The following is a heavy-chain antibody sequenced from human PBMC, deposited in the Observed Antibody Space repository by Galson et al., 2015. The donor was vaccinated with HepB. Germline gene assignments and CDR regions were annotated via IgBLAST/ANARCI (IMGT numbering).Heavy chain of an antibody. V-gene: IGHV3-48*01. J-gene: IGHJ3*02. CDR1: GFTFSSYS. D-gene: IGHD7-27*01. Sequence: SLRLSCAASGFTFSSYSMNWVRQAPGKGLEWVSYISSSSSTIYYADSVKGRFTISRDNAKNSLYLQMNSLRAEDTAVYYCARGIYWGTDAFDIWGQGTMVTVSS. CDR2: ISSSSSTI. CDR3: ARGIYWGTDAFDI.